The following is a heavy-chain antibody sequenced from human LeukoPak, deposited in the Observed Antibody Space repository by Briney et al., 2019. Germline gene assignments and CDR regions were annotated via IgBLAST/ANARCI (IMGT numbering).Heavy chain of an antibody. Sequence: ASVKVSCKASGYTFTSYGISWVRQAPGQGLEWMGWISAYNGNTNYARKLQGRVTMTTDTSTSTAYMELRSLRSDDTAVYYCARELRWEYCSSTSCSSTNWFDPWGQGTLVTVSS. D-gene: IGHD2-2*01. J-gene: IGHJ5*02. V-gene: IGHV1-18*01. CDR2: ISAYNGNT. CDR3: ARELRWEYCSSTSCSSTNWFDP. CDR1: GYTFTSYG.